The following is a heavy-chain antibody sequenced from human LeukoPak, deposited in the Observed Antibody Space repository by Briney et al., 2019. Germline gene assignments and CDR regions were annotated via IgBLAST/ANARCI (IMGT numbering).Heavy chain of an antibody. J-gene: IGHJ4*02. D-gene: IGHD2-2*01. Sequence: TGGSLRLSCAASGFTFSSYGMNWVRQAPGKGLEWVAVIWFDGSKKDYVDSVKGRFTISRDNSKNTLYLQMNSLRAEDTAVYYCARVRFCSRTNCYGYLDHWGQGTLVTVSS. CDR3: ARVRFCSRTNCYGYLDH. CDR2: IWFDGSKK. CDR1: GFTFSSYG. V-gene: IGHV3-33*01.